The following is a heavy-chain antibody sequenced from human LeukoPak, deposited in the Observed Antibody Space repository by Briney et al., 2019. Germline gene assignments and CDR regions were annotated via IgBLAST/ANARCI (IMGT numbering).Heavy chain of an antibody. CDR3: ARGGYDFWSGALDAFDI. V-gene: IGHV1-8*03. Sequence: ASVKVSCKASGYTFTSYDINWVRQATGQGLEWMGWMNPNSGNTGYAQKFQGRVTITRNTSISTAYMELSSLRSEDTAVYYCARGGYDFWSGALDAFDIRGQGTMVTVSS. J-gene: IGHJ3*02. CDR1: GYTFTSYD. CDR2: MNPNSGNT. D-gene: IGHD3-3*01.